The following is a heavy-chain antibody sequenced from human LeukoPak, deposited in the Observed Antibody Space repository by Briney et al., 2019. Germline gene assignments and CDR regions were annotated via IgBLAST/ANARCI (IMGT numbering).Heavy chain of an antibody. CDR2: IRTTGDT. CDR3: ARGVSYYYDNSGHPGWYFDL. V-gene: IGHV3-13*01. Sequence: GGSLRLSCAVSGFTFNYYDMHWVRRAPGKRLEWVSAIRTTGDTHYPDSVKGRFAMSREDAKNSVHLQMNTLRAGDTAVYYCARGVSYYYDNSGHPGWYFDLWGRGTLVTVSS. J-gene: IGHJ2*01. CDR1: GFTFNYYD. D-gene: IGHD3-22*01.